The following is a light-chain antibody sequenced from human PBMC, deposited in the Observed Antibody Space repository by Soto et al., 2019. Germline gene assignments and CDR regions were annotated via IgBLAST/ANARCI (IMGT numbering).Light chain of an antibody. Sequence: DIQMTQSPSTLSASVGDRVSITCRASQSIGDWLAWYQQKPGKATKLLIYKASNLQSGVPSRFSGSGSGTEFTLTISSLQPDDFATYYCQHYDSYSPTWTFDQGTKVDIK. CDR1: QSIGDW. V-gene: IGKV1-5*03. J-gene: IGKJ1*01. CDR2: KAS. CDR3: QHYDSYSPTWT.